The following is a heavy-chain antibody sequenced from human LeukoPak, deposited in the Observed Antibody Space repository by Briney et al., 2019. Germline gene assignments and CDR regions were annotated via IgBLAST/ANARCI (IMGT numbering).Heavy chain of an antibody. D-gene: IGHD3-16*01. J-gene: IGHJ5*02. CDR2: IKTDGSYT. V-gene: IGHV3-74*03. CDR3: ARLGAPYDKDEYR. CDR1: GFTFSSYA. Sequence: GGSLRLSCAASGFTFSSYAMSWVRQAPGKGPVWVSGIKTDGSYTTYADSVRGRFTISRDNAKNTVSLQMNSPRVEDTAMYYCARLGAPYDKDEYRWGQGALVTVSS.